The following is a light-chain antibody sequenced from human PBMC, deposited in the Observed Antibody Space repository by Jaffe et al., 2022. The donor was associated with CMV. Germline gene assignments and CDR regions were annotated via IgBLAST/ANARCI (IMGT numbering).Light chain of an antibody. V-gene: IGKV1-5*03. CDR2: KAS. Sequence: DIQMTQSPSTLSASVGDRVTITCRASQSVSYWLAWYQQKPGKAPKLLIYKASNLQSGVPSRFSGSGSGTEFTLTISSLQPEDFATYYCQEYNTFSWTFGQGTKVEIK. CDR3: QEYNTFSWT. CDR1: QSVSYW. J-gene: IGKJ1*01.